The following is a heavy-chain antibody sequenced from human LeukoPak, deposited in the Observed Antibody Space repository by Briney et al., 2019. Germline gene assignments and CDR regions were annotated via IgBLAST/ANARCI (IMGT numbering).Heavy chain of an antibody. CDR3: ATPSYDYGDYPSNY. CDR1: GFTFSTYG. Sequence: GGSLRLSCAASGFTFSTYGMHWVRQAPGKGLEWVAFIRYDGSNKYYADPVKGRFTISRDNSKNTLYLQMNSLRAEDTAVYYCATPSYDYGDYPSNYWGQGTLVTVSS. CDR2: IRYDGSNK. J-gene: IGHJ4*02. V-gene: IGHV3-30*02. D-gene: IGHD4-17*01.